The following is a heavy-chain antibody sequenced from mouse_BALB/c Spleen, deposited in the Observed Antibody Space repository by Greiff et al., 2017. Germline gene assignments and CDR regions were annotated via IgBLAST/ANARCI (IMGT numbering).Heavy chain of an antibody. D-gene: IGHD6-2*01. Sequence: EVHLVESGGGLVQPKGSLKLSCAASGFTFNTYAMNWVRQAPGKGLEWVARIRSKSNNYATYYADSVKDRFTISRDDSQSMLYLQMNNLKTEDTAMYYCVRLSNYAMDYWGQGTSVTVSS. CDR1: GFTFNTYA. J-gene: IGHJ4*01. CDR3: VRLSNYAMDY. V-gene: IGHV10-1*02. CDR2: IRSKSNNYAT.